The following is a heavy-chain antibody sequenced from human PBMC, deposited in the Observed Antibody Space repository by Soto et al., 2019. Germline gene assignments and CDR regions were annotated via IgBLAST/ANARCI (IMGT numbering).Heavy chain of an antibody. CDR3: ARDRTPYQLLANWFDP. J-gene: IGHJ5*02. V-gene: IGHV1-18*01. D-gene: IGHD2-2*01. CDR1: GYTFTSYG. CDR2: ISAYNGNT. Sequence: QVQLVQSGAEVKKPGASVKVSCKASGYTFTSYGISWVRQAPGQGLEWMGWISAYNGNTNYAQKLQGRVTMTTDTSTRTAHMELSSLRSDDTAVYYCARDRTPYQLLANWFDPWGQGTLVTVSS.